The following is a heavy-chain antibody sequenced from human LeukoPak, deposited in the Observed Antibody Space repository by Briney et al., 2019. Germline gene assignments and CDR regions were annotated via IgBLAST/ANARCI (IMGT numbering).Heavy chain of an antibody. CDR1: GGSVDNSDYY. D-gene: IGHD3-22*01. CDR3: ARENPSGYYNRPIDY. Sequence: KPSETLSLTCSVSGGSVDNSDYYWSWLRQPPGKGLEWIGDIYYSGSIKYNPSLKSRVTMSVDTSKNQFSLKLSSVTAADTAIYYCARENPSGYYNRPIDYWGQGTLVTVSS. J-gene: IGHJ4*02. CDR2: IYYSGSI. V-gene: IGHV4-61*08.